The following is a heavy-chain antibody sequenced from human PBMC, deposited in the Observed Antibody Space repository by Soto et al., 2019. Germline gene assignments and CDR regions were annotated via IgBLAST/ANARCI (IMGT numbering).Heavy chain of an antibody. CDR1: GFTFSSYA. CDR3: ASDFWQQLILLHGMDV. D-gene: IGHD6-13*01. V-gene: IGHV3-30-3*01. J-gene: IGHJ6*02. Sequence: QVQLVESGGGVVQPGRSLRLSCAASGFTFSSYAMHWVRQAPGKGLEWVAVISYDGGNKYYADSVKGRFTISRDNSKNTLDLQMNSLRAEDTAVYYCASDFWQQLILLHGMDVWGRGTTVAVS. CDR2: ISYDGGNK.